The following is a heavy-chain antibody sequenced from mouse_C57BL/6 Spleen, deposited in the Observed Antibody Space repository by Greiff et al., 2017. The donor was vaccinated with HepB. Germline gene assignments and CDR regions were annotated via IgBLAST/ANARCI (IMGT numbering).Heavy chain of an antibody. D-gene: IGHD3-2*02. CDR1: GYAFSSSW. J-gene: IGHJ3*01. CDR3: ARPDSSGYAFAY. V-gene: IGHV1-82*01. CDR2: IYPGDGDT. Sequence: QVQLQQSGPELVKPGASVKISCKASGYAFSSSWMNWVKQRPGKGLEWIGRIYPGDGDTNYNGKFKGKATLTADKSSSTAYMQLSSLTSEDSAVYFCARPDSSGYAFAYWGQGTLVTVSA.